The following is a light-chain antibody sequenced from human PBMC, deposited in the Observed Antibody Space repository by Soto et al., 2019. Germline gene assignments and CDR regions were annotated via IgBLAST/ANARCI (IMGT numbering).Light chain of an antibody. V-gene: IGKV3-20*01. J-gene: IGKJ1*01. Sequence: EIVLTHSPGTLSLSPWEIATLSCRASQSVSSSYLAWYQQKPGQAPRLLIYGASSRATGIPDRFSGSGSGTDFTLTISRLEPEDFAVYYCQQYGSSLWTFGQGTKVEIK. CDR1: QSVSSSY. CDR2: GAS. CDR3: QQYGSSLWT.